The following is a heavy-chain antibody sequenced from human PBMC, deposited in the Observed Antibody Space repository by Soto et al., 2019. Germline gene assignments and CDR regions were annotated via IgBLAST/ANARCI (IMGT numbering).Heavy chain of an antibody. J-gene: IGHJ6*02. D-gene: IGHD3-3*01. CDR1: GFTFSDYV. CDR3: ARDRSTDFGLDV. V-gene: IGHV3-23*01. CDR2: ISDGGERT. Sequence: EVLLLESGGGSVQPGGSLRLSCIGSGFTFSDYVMSWVRQVPGKGLEWVSSISDGGERTDYRDSVRGRFTISRDNARFTLHLQMNSLRVDDTATYFCARDRSTDFGLDVWGQGTTVTVSS.